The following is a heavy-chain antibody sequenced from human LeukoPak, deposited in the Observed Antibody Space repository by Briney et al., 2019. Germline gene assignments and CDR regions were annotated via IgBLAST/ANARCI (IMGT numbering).Heavy chain of an antibody. CDR1: GGSISSYY. J-gene: IGHJ3*02. CDR3: ARLDNYLTIFDI. D-gene: IGHD5-24*01. Sequence: SETLSLTCTVSGGSISSYYWGWIRQPPGKGLEWIGSIYYSGSTYYNPSLKSRVTISVDTSKNQFSLKQSSVTAADTAVYYCARLDNYLTIFDIWGQGTMVTVSS. V-gene: IGHV4-39*01. CDR2: IYYSGST.